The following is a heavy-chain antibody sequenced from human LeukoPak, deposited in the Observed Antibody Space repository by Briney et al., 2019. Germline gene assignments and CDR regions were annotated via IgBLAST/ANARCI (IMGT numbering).Heavy chain of an antibody. V-gene: IGHV4-59*01. CDR3: ARTITIFGVVIGPPNWFDP. CDR1: GGSISSYY. CDR2: IYYSGST. J-gene: IGHJ5*02. Sequence: PSETLSLTCTVSGGSISSYYWSWIRQPPGKGLEWIGYIYYSGSTNYNPSLKSRVTISVDTSKNQCSLKLSSVTAADTAVYYRARTITIFGVVIGPPNWFDPWGQGTLVTVSS. D-gene: IGHD3-3*01.